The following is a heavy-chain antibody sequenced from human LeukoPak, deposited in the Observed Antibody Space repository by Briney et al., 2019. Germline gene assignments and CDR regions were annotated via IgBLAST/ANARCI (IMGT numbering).Heavy chain of an antibody. D-gene: IGHD3-3*01. CDR2: ISGGGGST. CDR3: AKFQDFWSGYYTIRNYGMDV. J-gene: IGHJ6*02. Sequence: PGGSLRLSCAASGFTFSSYAMSWVRQAPGKGLEWVSAISGGGGSTYYADSVKGRFTISRDNSKNTLYLQMNSLRAEDTAVYYCAKFQDFWSGYYTIRNYGMDVWGQGTTVTVSS. V-gene: IGHV3-23*01. CDR1: GFTFSSYA.